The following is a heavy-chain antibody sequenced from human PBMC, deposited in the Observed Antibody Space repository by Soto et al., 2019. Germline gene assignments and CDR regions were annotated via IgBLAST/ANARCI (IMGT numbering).Heavy chain of an antibody. CDR2: ISYDGSNK. D-gene: IGHD1-7*01. V-gene: IGHV3-30-3*01. Sequence: QVQLVESGGGVVQPGRSLRLSCAASGFTFSSYAMHWVRQAPGKGLEWVAVISYDGSNKYYADSVKGRFTISRDNSKNTLYLQMNSLRAEDTAVYYCARDYPTSITGTLNYWGQGTLVTVSS. J-gene: IGHJ4*02. CDR1: GFTFSSYA. CDR3: ARDYPTSITGTLNY.